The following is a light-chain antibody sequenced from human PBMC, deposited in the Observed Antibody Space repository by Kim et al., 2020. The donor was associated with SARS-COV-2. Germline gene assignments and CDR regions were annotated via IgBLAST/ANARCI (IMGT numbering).Light chain of an antibody. J-gene: IGKJ1*01. CDR3: MQGIQTPT. Sequence: DIVMTQSPLSLPVTPGEPASISCRSSQSLLHTNGYNYLNWYLQKPGQSPQLLIYLNSNRASGVPDRFSGRGSGTDFTLKISRVEAEDVGVYYCMQGIQTPTFGQGTKVDIK. V-gene: IGKV2-28*01. CDR2: LNS. CDR1: QSLLHTNGYNY.